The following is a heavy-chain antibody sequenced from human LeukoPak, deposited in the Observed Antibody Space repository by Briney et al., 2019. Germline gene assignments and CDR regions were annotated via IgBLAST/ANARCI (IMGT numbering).Heavy chain of an antibody. D-gene: IGHD6-6*01. Sequence: GGSLMLSCAASGFTFSRYSMHWVRQAPGKGLEYVSAISNNGGSTYYAKSVKGRFTISRDNSKNTLYLQMGSLRAEDMAVYYCARTSIAAREADYWGQGTLVTVSS. CDR2: ISNNGGST. J-gene: IGHJ4*02. CDR1: GFTFSRYS. V-gene: IGHV3-64*01. CDR3: ARTSIAAREADY.